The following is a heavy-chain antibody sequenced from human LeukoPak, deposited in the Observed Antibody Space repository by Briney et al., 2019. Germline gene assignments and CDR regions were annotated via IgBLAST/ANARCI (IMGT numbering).Heavy chain of an antibody. D-gene: IGHD3-10*01. CDR2: IYTSGST. Sequence: SETLSLTCTVSGGSISSDYWSWIRQPAGKGLEWIGRIYTSGSTNYNPSLKSRVTMSVDTSKHQFSLKLSSVTAADTAVYYCARASGSYFDYSWFDRWGQVTLVTVSS. CDR3: ARASGSYFDYSWFDR. J-gene: IGHJ5*02. CDR1: GGSISSDY. V-gene: IGHV4-4*07.